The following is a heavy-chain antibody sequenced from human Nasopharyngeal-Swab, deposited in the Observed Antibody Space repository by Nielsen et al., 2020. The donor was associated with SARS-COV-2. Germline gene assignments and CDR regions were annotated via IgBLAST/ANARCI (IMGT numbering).Heavy chain of an antibody. J-gene: IGHJ5*02. D-gene: IGHD3-10*01. Sequence: WVRQAPGQGLEWMGIINPSGVTTTYAQKFQGRVTVTRDTSTRAVYMELSSLIYEDTAVYYCARGCVTTVVRGVEDWFDPWGQGTLVTVSS. V-gene: IGHV1-46*01. CDR3: ARGCVTTVVRGVEDWFDP. CDR2: INPSGVTT.